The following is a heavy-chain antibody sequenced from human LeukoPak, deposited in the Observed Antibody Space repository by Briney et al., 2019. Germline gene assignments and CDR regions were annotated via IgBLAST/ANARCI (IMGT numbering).Heavy chain of an antibody. D-gene: IGHD6-6*01. J-gene: IGHJ4*02. CDR3: ARGGAARPDY. Sequence: GGSLRLSCAASGFTFSTYGMNWVRQAPGKGLEWVSYINLNSRTIDYADSVRGRFTISRDNAKSSLYLQMNSLRDEDTAVYYCARGGAARPDYWGQGTLVTVFS. CDR1: GFTFSTYG. CDR2: INLNSRTI. V-gene: IGHV3-48*02.